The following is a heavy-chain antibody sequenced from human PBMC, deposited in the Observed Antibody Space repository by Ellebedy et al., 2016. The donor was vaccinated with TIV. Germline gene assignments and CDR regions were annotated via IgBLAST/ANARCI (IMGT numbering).Heavy chain of an antibody. CDR2: IFWDDNK. V-gene: IGHV2-5*02. D-gene: IGHD4-17*01. J-gene: IGHJ4*02. Sequence: SGPTLVKPTQTLTLTSTFSGFSLPPCGVGVGWIRQPPGTALEWLALIFWDDNKRYSASLKSRLTITKDTSENQVVLTMTNMDPVDTATYFWAHTDSGDYIASFDYWGQGTLVTVSS. CDR1: GFSLPPCGVG. CDR3: AHTDSGDYIASFDY.